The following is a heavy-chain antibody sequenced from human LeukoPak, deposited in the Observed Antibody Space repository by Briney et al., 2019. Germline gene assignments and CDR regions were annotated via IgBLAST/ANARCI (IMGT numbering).Heavy chain of an antibody. J-gene: IGHJ5*02. CDR1: GYTFTSYD. D-gene: IGHD2-2*01. CDR2: MNPNSGNT. Sequence: GASVKVSCKASGYTFTSYDINWVRQATGQGLEWMGWMNPNSGNTGYAQKFQGRVTMTRNTSISTAYMELSSLRSEDTAVYYCAGGRYCSSTSCYVSDNWFDPWGQGTLVTVSS. V-gene: IGHV1-8*01. CDR3: AGGRYCSSTSCYVSDNWFDP.